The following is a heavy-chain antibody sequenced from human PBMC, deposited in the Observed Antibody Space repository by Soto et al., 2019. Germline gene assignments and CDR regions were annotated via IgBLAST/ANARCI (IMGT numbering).Heavy chain of an antibody. D-gene: IGHD6-19*01. V-gene: IGHV3-33*01. CDR2: IWYDGSKR. Sequence: QEQLVESGGGVVQPGRSLRLSCAASGFSFRNYGIHWVRQAPGKGLDWVAVIWYDGSKRYYADSVRGRFTSSRDNSGKTGHLQMGSLRAEDTAVYYCARGWGSGVHRRCLEVWGQGTTVVVS. CDR1: GFSFRNYG. J-gene: IGHJ6*02. CDR3: ARGWGSGVHRRCLEV.